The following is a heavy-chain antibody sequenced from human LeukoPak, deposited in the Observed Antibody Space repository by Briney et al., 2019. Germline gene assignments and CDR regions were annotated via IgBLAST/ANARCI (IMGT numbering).Heavy chain of an antibody. J-gene: IGHJ3*01. CDR1: GSPLKSYR. D-gene: IGHD6-19*01. V-gene: IGHV3-30*03. CDR3: AEGGWYGGGQDAFDF. CDR2: ISYDGSNK. Sequence: GGSLRLFCAASGSPLKSYRMHWVRQAPGKGLEWVAVISYDGSNKYYADSVKGRFTISRDNSMNTLYLQMNSLRAEDTAVYYCAEGGWYGGGQDAFDFWGQGTMVTVS.